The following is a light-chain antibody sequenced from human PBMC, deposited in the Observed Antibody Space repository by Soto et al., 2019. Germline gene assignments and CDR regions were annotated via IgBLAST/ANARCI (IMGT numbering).Light chain of an antibody. CDR2: DAS. J-gene: IGKJ1*01. CDR3: QQYNSYSAWT. Sequence: IHMTHSPSTLSASVLYRVTITFLSIQIISSWLAWYQQKPGKAPKLLIYDASSLESWVPSRFSGSGSGTEITLTISSLQPDDFATYYCQQYNSYSAWTFGQGTKVDIK. CDR1: QIISSW. V-gene: IGKV1-5*01.